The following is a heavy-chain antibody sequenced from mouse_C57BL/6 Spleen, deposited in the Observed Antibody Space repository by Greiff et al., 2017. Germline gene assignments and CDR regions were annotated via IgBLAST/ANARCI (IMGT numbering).Heavy chain of an antibody. V-gene: IGHV1-15*01. D-gene: IGHD2-1*01. CDR1: GYTFTDYE. Sequence: LQESGAELVRPGASVTLSCKASGYTFTDYEMHWVKQTPVHGLEWIGAIDPETGGTAYNQKFKGKAILTADKSSSTAYMELRSLTSEDSAVYYCTRERVDYYGNYRAMDYWGQGTSVTVSS. J-gene: IGHJ4*01. CDR2: IDPETGGT. CDR3: TRERVDYYGNYRAMDY.